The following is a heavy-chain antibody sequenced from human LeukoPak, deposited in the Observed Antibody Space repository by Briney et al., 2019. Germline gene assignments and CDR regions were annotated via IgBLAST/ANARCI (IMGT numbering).Heavy chain of an antibody. D-gene: IGHD6-13*01. V-gene: IGHV1-46*01. CDR3: ARDRGPPNIAAAPFGY. J-gene: IGHJ4*02. CDR1: GYTFTSYY. Sequence: GASVKVSCKASGYTFTSYYMHWVRQAPGQGLEWMGIINPSGGSTSYAQKFQGRVTMTRDTSISTAYMELSRLRSDDTAVYYCARDRGPPNIAAAPFGYWGQGTLVTVSS. CDR2: INPSGGST.